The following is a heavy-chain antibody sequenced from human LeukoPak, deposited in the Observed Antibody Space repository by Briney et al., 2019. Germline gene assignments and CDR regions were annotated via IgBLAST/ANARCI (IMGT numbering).Heavy chain of an antibody. CDR3: AKDSRPILRFHYYYGMDA. J-gene: IGHJ6*02. D-gene: IGHD3-3*01. V-gene: IGHV3-30*18. Sequence: GGSLRLSCAASGFTFSSYGMHWVRQAPGKGLEWVAVISYDGSNKYYADSVKGRFTISRDNSKNTLYLQMNSLRAEDTAVYYCAKDSRPILRFHYYYGMDAWGQGTTVTVSS. CDR1: GFTFSSYG. CDR2: ISYDGSNK.